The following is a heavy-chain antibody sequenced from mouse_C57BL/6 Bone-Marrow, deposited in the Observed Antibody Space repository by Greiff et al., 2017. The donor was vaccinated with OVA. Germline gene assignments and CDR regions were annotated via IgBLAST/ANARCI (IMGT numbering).Heavy chain of an antibody. CDR3: ARRGSSYVYYAMDY. CDR2: INPSNGGT. V-gene: IGHV1-53*01. D-gene: IGHD1-1*01. CDR1: GYTFTSYW. Sequence: QVHVKQPGTELVKPGASVKLSCKASGYTFTSYWMHWVKQRPGQGLEWIGNINPSNGGTNYNEKFKSKATLTVDKSSSTAYMQLSSLTSEDSAVYYCARRGSSYVYYAMDYWGQGTSVTVSS. J-gene: IGHJ4*01.